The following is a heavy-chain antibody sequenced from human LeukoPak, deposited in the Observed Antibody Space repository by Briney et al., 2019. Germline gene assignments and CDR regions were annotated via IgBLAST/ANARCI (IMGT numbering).Heavy chain of an antibody. CDR2: ISSSSYI. V-gene: IGHV3-21*01. J-gene: IGHJ4*02. CDR3: ARDPVPIFGVVTKAPGAY. Sequence: PGGSLRLSCAASGFTFSSYSMNWVRQAPGKGLEWVSSISSSSYIYYADSVKGRFTISRDNAKNSLYLQMNSLRAEDTAVYYCARDPVPIFGVVTKAPGAYWGQGTLVTVSS. D-gene: IGHD3-3*01. CDR1: GFTFSSYS.